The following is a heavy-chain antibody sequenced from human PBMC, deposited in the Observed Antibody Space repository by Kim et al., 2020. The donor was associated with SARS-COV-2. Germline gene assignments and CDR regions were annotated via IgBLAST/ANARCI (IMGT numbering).Heavy chain of an antibody. J-gene: IGHJ4*02. V-gene: IGHV3-30*07. D-gene: IGHD6-13*01. Sequence: ADSVRSRITISRDISKSTLYLRMNSLRAEDTAVYYCARDSAPAGPSVLALWGQGTLVTVSS. CDR3: ARDSAPAGPSVLAL.